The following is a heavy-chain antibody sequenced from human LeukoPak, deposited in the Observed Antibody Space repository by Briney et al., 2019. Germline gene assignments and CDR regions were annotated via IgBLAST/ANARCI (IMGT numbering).Heavy chain of an antibody. Sequence: GGSLRLSCAASGFTFSSYSMNWVRQAPGKGLEWVSYISTGSSTIYYADSVKGRFTISRDNAKNSLYLQMNSLRAEGTAVYYCAKGELLGQFDPWGQGTLVTVSS. CDR3: AKGELLGQFDP. J-gene: IGHJ5*02. D-gene: IGHD1-26*01. V-gene: IGHV3-48*01. CDR2: ISTGSSTI. CDR1: GFTFSSYS.